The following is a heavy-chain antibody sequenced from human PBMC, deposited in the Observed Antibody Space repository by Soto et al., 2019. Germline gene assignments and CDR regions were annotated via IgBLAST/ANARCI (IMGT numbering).Heavy chain of an antibody. CDR1: GYTFTSYG. CDR2: ISAYNGNT. Sequence: QVQLVQSGAEVKKPGASVKVSCKASGYTFTSYGISWVRQAPGQGLEWMGWISAYNGNTNYAQKLQGRVTMTTGTSKSTAYMELRSLRSDDTAVYFCAGEINFRDYAFWGGPIYYYYGMDVWGQGTTVTVSS. D-gene: IGHD3-3*01. V-gene: IGHV1-18*04. CDR3: AGEINFRDYAFWGGPIYYYYGMDV. J-gene: IGHJ6*02.